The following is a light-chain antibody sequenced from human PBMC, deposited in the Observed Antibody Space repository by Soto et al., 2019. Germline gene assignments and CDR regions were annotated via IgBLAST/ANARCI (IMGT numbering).Light chain of an antibody. J-gene: IGKJ1*01. V-gene: IGKV3-15*01. CDR3: QHYTDWPAWT. CDR1: QSITTN. Sequence: IVMTQSPVTMSVSPGERATLSCRAIQSITTNLAGYQQKPGQAPTLLIYAASTRATGIPARFSRGGSGTEFTLTISRLQYEDFAVYYCQHYTDWPAWTFGQGTKVETK. CDR2: AAS.